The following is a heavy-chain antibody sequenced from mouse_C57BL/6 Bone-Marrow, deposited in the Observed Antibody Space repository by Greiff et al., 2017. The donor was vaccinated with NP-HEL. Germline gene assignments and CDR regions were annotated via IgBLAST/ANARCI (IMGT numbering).Heavy chain of an antibody. V-gene: IGHV5-4*01. D-gene: IGHD1-1*01. CDR2: ISDGGSYT. J-gene: IGHJ4*01. CDR3: ARDGLDYGSRDAMDY. Sequence: EVQRVESGGGLVKPGGSLKLSCAASGFTFSSYAMSWVRQTPEKRLEWVATISDGGSYTYYPDNVKGRFTISRDNAKNNLYLQMSHLKSEDTAMYYCARDGLDYGSRDAMDYWGQGTSVTVSS. CDR1: GFTFSSYA.